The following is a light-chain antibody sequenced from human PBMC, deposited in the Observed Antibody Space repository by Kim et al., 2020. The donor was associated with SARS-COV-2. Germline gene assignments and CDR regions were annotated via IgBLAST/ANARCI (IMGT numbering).Light chain of an antibody. CDR2: DAF. V-gene: IGKV1-33*01. Sequence: SASVGDRVTITCQASQNIGNYVNWYQQKSGKAPKLLIYDAFNLETGVPARFSGSASGTDFSFTISSLQPEDIATYYCQQYARALTFGGGTKVDIK. CDR3: QQYARALT. CDR1: QNIGNY. J-gene: IGKJ4*01.